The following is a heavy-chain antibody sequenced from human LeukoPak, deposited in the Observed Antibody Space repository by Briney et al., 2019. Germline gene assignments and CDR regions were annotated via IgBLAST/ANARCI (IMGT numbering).Heavy chain of an antibody. CDR2: ISYSGSPI. CDR3: ATVGRAARPGY. J-gene: IGHJ4*02. V-gene: IGHV3-48*03. D-gene: IGHD6-6*01. CDR1: GFTFSSYE. Sequence: PGGSLRLSCAASGFTFSSYEMNWVRQAPGKGLEWFSYISYSGSPIHYADSVKGRFTISRDNAKNSLYLQMNSLRAEDTAVYYCATVGRAARPGYWGQGTLVTVSS.